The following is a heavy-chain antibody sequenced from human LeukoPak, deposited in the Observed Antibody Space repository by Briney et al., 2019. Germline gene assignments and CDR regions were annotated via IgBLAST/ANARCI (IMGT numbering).Heavy chain of an antibody. Sequence: WGSLRLSCAASGSTFSSNWMHWVRQAPGKGLVWVSRINEDGSTTNYADSVKGRSTIFRDNAKNTLYLQMNSLRAEDTAVYYCVRDLGGRSGHWGQGTLVTVSS. D-gene: IGHD1-26*01. J-gene: IGHJ4*02. CDR1: GSTFSSNW. CDR3: VRDLGGRSGH. CDR2: INEDGSTT. V-gene: IGHV3-74*01.